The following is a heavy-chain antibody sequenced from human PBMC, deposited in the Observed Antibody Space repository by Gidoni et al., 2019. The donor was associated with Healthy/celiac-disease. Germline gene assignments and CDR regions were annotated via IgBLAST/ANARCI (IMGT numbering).Heavy chain of an antibody. D-gene: IGHD6-13*01. V-gene: IGHV4-39*01. CDR2: IYYSGST. J-gene: IGHJ3*02. CDR3: ARHGLGSSYGAFDI. CDR1: GGSISSSSYY. Sequence: QLQLQESGPGLVKPSETLSLTCTVSGGSISSSSYYWGWIRQPPGKGLEWIGSIYYSGSTYYNPSLKSRVTISVDTSKNQFSLKLSSVTAADTAVYYCARHGLGSSYGAFDIWGQGTMVTVSS.